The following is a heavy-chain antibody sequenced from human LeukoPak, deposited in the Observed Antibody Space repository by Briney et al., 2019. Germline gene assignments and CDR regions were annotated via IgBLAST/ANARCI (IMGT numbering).Heavy chain of an antibody. V-gene: IGHV4-61*02. CDR1: GGSISSGSYY. CDR3: ARHREGQYYDILTGYYYYYYMDV. J-gene: IGHJ6*03. Sequence: PSESLSLTCTVSGGSISSGSYYWSWIRQPAGKGLEWIGRIYSSGSTNYNPSLKSRVTISVDTSKNQFSLKLSSVTAADTAVYYCARHREGQYYDILTGYYYYYYMDVWGKGTTVTISS. CDR2: IYSSGST. D-gene: IGHD3-9*01.